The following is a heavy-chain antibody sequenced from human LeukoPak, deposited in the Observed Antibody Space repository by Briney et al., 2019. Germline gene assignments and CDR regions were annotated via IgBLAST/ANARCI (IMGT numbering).Heavy chain of an antibody. J-gene: IGHJ3*02. CDR3: ATDSSGWYNAFDI. D-gene: IGHD6-19*01. CDR1: GYTLTELS. CDR2: FDPEDGET. Sequence: ASVKVSCKVSGYTLTELSMHWVRQAPGKGLEWMGGFDPEDGETIYAQKFQGRVAMTEDTSTDTAYMELSSLRSEDTAVYYCATDSSGWYNAFDIWGQGTMVTVSS. V-gene: IGHV1-24*01.